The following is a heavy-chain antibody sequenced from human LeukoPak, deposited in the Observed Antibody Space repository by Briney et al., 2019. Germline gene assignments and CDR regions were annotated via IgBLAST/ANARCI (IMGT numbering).Heavy chain of an antibody. CDR2: ISGYQGST. Sequence: GASVKVSCRASGYTFSNYGIAWVRQAPGQGLEWMGWISGYQGSTKYAQNFQGRVTMAIDRSTSTAYMDLRSLRSDDTAMYFCARSDLGTITGGPFHYWGQGTLVAVSS. V-gene: IGHV1-18*01. J-gene: IGHJ4*02. D-gene: IGHD5-12*01. CDR3: ARSDLGTITGGPFHY. CDR1: GYTFSNYG.